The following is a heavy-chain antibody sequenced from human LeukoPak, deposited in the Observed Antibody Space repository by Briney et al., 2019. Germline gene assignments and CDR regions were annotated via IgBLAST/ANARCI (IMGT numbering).Heavy chain of an antibody. D-gene: IGHD6-19*01. J-gene: IGHJ4*02. CDR3: ARVFSQWLVVDY. CDR2: IYYSGST. CDR1: GGSISSSSYY. V-gene: IGHV4-39*07. Sequence: PSETLSLTCTVSGGSISSSSYYWGWIRQPPGKGLEWIGSIYYSGSTYYNPSHKSRVTISVDTSKNQFSLKLSSVTAADTAVYYCARVFSQWLVVDYWGQGTLVTVSS.